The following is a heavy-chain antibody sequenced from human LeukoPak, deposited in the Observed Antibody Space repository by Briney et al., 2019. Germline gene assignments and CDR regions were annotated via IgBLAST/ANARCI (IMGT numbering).Heavy chain of an antibody. CDR3: AKDSSNIMGARLDY. D-gene: IGHD1-26*01. V-gene: IGHV3-15*01. Sequence: PGGSLRLSCAASGFTFSNAWMSWVRQAPGKGLEWVGRIKSKTDGGTTDYAAPVKGRFTISRDDSKNTLYLQMNSLKTEDTAVYYCAKDSSNIMGARLDYWGQGTLATVSS. CDR2: IKSKTDGGTT. CDR1: GFTFSNAW. J-gene: IGHJ4*02.